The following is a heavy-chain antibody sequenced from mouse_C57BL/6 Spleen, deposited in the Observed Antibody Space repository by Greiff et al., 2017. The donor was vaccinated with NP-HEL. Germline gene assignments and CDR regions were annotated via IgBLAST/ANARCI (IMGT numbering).Heavy chain of an antibody. CDR1: GYSITSGYG. Sequence: EVKLQESGPGLAKPSPSLSLTCTVTGYSITSGYGWNWIRQFAGNKLEWMGYISYSGSTNYNPYLKRRISITRDTSKNQFFLQLNSVTTEDTATYYCARTARIKYWGQGTTLTVSS. V-gene: IGHV3-2*02. D-gene: IGHD1-2*01. CDR2: ISYSGST. J-gene: IGHJ2*01. CDR3: ARTARIKY.